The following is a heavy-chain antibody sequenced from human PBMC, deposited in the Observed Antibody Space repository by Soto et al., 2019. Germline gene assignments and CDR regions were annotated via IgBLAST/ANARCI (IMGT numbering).Heavy chain of an antibody. CDR2: IWYDGSNK. V-gene: IGHV3-33*01. CDR3: ASRSPALDY. Sequence: QVQLVESGGGVVQPGRSLRLSCAASGFTFSSYGMHWVRQAPGKGLEWVAVIWYDGSNKYYADSVKGRFTISRDNSKNTLYLQMNSLGAEDTAVYYCASRSPALDYWGQGTLVTVSS. D-gene: IGHD2-2*01. J-gene: IGHJ4*02. CDR1: GFTFSSYG.